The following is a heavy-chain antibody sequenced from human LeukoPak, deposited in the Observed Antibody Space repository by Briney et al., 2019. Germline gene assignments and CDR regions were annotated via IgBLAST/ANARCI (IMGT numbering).Heavy chain of an antibody. CDR2: IYHSGST. CDR1: GYSISSGYY. V-gene: IGHV4-38-2*01. Sequence: SETLSLTCAVSGYSISSGYYWGWIRQPPGKGLEWIGSIYHSGSTYYNPSLKSRVTISVDKSKNQFSLKLSSVTAADTAVYYCARAVLSCYDYWGQGTLVTVSS. J-gene: IGHJ4*02. CDR3: ARAVLSCYDY. D-gene: IGHD2-15*01.